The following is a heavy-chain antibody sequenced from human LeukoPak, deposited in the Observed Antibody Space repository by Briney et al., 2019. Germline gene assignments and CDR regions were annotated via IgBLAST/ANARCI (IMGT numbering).Heavy chain of an antibody. Sequence: KTGGSLRLSCAASGFTFSSYSMNWVRQAPGKGLEWVSSISSSSSYIYYADSVKGRFTISRDNAKNSLYLQMNSLRAEDTAVYYCARVLRSSWSSNRENDAFDIWGQGTMVTVSS. D-gene: IGHD6-13*01. V-gene: IGHV3-21*01. CDR3: ARVLRSSWSSNRENDAFDI. J-gene: IGHJ3*02. CDR1: GFTFSSYS. CDR2: ISSSSSYI.